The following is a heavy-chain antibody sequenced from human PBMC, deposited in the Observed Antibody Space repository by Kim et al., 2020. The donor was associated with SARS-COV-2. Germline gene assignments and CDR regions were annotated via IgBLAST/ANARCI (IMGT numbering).Heavy chain of an antibody. V-gene: IGHV1-18*01. Sequence: ASVKVSCKASGYTFTSYGISWVRQAPGQGLEWMGWISAYNGNTNYVQKLQGRVTMTTDTSTSTAYMELRSLRSDDTAVYYCARDGFMVQGVIISYGMDVWGQGTTVTVSS. CDR3: ARDGFMVQGVIISYGMDV. D-gene: IGHD3-10*01. CDR1: GYTFTSYG. J-gene: IGHJ6*02. CDR2: ISAYNGNT.